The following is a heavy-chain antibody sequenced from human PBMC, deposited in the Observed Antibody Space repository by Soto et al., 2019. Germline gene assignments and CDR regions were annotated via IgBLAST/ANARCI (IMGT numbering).Heavy chain of an antibody. D-gene: IGHD3-9*01. CDR3: ARDEYYDILPGYYNVIFDY. Sequence: QVQLVQSGAEVKKPGASVKVSCKASGYTFTSYGISWVRQAPGQGLEWMGWISAYNGNTNYAQKLQGTVTITTDTSTSTAYMELRSLRSDDTAVYYCARDEYYDILPGYYNVIFDYCGQGTLVTVSS. V-gene: IGHV1-18*01. J-gene: IGHJ4*02. CDR1: GYTFTSYG. CDR2: ISAYNGNT.